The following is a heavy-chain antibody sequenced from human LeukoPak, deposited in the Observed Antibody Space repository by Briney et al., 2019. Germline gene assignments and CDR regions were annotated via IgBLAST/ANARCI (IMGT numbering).Heavy chain of an antibody. Sequence: SVKVSCKASGGTFSSYAISWVRQAPGQGLEWMGGIIPIFGTANYAQKFQGRVTITTDESTSTAYMELRSLRSDDTAVYYCARELERPSLYFDYWGQGTLVTVSS. CDR3: ARELERPSLYFDY. CDR2: IIPIFGTA. J-gene: IGHJ4*02. D-gene: IGHD1-1*01. CDR1: GGTFSSYA. V-gene: IGHV1-69*05.